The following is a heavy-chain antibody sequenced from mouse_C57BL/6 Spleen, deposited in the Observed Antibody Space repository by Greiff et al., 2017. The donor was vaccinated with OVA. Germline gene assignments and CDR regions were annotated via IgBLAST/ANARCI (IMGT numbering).Heavy chain of an antibody. D-gene: IGHD2-3*01. CDR1: GYTFTDYY. J-gene: IGHJ2*01. V-gene: IGHV1-19*01. CDR3: AREGDGYYFDY. Sequence: EVKLQQSGPVLVKPGASVKMSCKASGYTFTDYYMNWVKQSHGKSLEWIGVINPYNGGTSYNQKFKGKATLTVDKSSSTAYMELNSLTSEDSAVYYCAREGDGYYFDYWGQGTTLTVSS. CDR2: INPYNGGT.